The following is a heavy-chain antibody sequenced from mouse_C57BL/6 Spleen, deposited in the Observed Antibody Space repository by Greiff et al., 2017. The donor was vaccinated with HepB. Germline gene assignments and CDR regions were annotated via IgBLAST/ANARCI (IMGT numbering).Heavy chain of an antibody. CDR2: ISSGGDYI. CDR3: TRNGYVTFAY. D-gene: IGHD2-2*01. V-gene: IGHV5-9-1*02. Sequence: EVHLVESGEGLVKPGGSLKLSCAASGFTFSSYAMSWVRQTPEKRLEWVAYISSGGDYIYYADTVKGRFTISRDNARNTLYLQMSSLKSEDTAMYYCTRNGYVTFAYWGQGTLVTVSA. CDR1: GFTFSSYA. J-gene: IGHJ3*01.